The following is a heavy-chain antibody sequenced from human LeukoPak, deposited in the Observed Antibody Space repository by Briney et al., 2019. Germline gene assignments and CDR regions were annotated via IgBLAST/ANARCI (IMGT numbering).Heavy chain of an antibody. V-gene: IGHV3-23*01. J-gene: IGHJ5*02. D-gene: IGHD3-10*01. CDR3: AKDSSYYGSGSYLTP. CDR2: ISGSGGST. CDR1: GFTFSSYA. Sequence: GGSLRLSCAASGFTFSSYAMSWVRQAPGKGLEWVSAISGSGGSTYYADSVKGRFTISRDNPKNTLYPQMNSLRAEDTAVYYCAKDSSYYGSGSYLTPWGQGTLVTVSS.